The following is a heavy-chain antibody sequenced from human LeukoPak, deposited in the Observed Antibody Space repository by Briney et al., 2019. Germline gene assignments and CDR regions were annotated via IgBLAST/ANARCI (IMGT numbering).Heavy chain of an antibody. CDR1: GFTFSTYS. Sequence: GGSLRLSCAASGFTFSTYSMNWVRQAPGKGLEWVSAINGRGDSTFYADSVKGQFTISRDNSKSTVYLQMNSLRADDTAVYYCAKERQTGDYFTSDFWGQGTLVTVSS. D-gene: IGHD4-17*01. CDR2: INGRGDST. CDR3: AKERQTGDYFTSDF. J-gene: IGHJ4*02. V-gene: IGHV3-23*01.